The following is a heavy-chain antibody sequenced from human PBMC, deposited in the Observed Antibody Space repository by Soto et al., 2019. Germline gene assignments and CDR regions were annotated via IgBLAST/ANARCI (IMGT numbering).Heavy chain of an antibody. CDR2: IYYSGST. CDR3: AREVPTNNWFDP. CDR1: GGSISSGDYY. V-gene: IGHV4-30-4*01. J-gene: IGHJ5*02. Sequence: SEILSLTCTVSGGSISSGDYYWSWIRQPPGKGLEWIGYIYYSGSTYYNPSLKSRVTISVDTSKNQFSLKLSSVTAADTAVYYCAREVPTNNWFDPWGQGTLVTVSS.